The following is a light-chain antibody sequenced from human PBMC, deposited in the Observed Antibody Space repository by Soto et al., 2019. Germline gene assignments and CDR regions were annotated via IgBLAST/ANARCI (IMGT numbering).Light chain of an antibody. CDR2: EVA. J-gene: IGLJ2*01. Sequence: QSALTQPASVSGSPGQSITISCTGTSSDTTDFYSVSWYQQHPGQAPKLVIYEVANRPSGVSSRFSGSKSDNTASLTISDLQADEEADYYCSSYSISAGLVLFGGGTKLTVL. CDR3: SSYSISAGLVL. CDR1: SSDTTDFYS. V-gene: IGLV2-14*01.